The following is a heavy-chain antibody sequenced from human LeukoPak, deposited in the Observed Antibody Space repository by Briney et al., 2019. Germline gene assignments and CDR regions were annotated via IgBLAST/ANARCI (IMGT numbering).Heavy chain of an antibody. J-gene: IGHJ4*02. V-gene: IGHV3-30*19. CDR2: ISYDGSNR. CDR3: ARDYRQGDY. Sequence: PGGSLRLSCAASEFTFSNYGMHWVRQAPGKGLEWVAAISYDGSNRYYADSVKGRFTISRDNSKNTLYLQMNSLRTEDTAVYYCARDYRQGDYWGQGTLVTVSS. CDR1: EFTFSNYG. D-gene: IGHD4-11*01.